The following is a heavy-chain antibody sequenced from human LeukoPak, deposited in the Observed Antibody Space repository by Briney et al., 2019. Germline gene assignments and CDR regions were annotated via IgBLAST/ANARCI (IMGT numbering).Heavy chain of an antibody. CDR1: GYTFTSYG. CDR3: ARDLPPRIQLWLQSYYYGMDV. V-gene: IGHV1-18*01. D-gene: IGHD5-18*01. Sequence: ASVKVSCKASGYTFTSYGISWVRQAPGQGLEWMGWISAYNGNTNYAQKLQGRVTMTTDTSTSTAYMELRSLRSDDTAVYYCARDLPPRIQLWLQSYYYGMDVWGQGTTVTVSS. J-gene: IGHJ6*02. CDR2: ISAYNGNT.